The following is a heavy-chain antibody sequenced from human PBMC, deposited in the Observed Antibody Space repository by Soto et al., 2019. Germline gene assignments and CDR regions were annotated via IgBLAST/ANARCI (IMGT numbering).Heavy chain of an antibody. CDR2: MYHSGNT. Sequence: QLHLQESGPGLVKPSETLSLTCTVSGGSIASNYYWGWIRQSPGEGLEWIASMYHSGNTYYNPSLKSRVTISVATSKNQLSLKVTSVTAADTALYFCARYSGTYSVYGLDIWGQGTMVTVSS. V-gene: IGHV4-39*01. J-gene: IGHJ3*02. CDR1: GGSIASNYY. CDR3: ARYSGTYSVYGLDI. D-gene: IGHD1-26*01.